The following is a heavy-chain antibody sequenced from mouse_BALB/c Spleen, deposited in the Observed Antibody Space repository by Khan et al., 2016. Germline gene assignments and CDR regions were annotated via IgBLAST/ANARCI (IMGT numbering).Heavy chain of an antibody. J-gene: IGHJ1*01. V-gene: IGHV14-3*02. CDR3: ANWDGYFDV. CDR2: IDPANGNT. Sequence: VQLQQSGAELVKPGASVKLSCTASGFNIKDTYMHWVKQRPEQGLEWIGRIDPANGNTKYDPKFQGKATITADTSSNPAYLQLSSLTSEDTAVYYCANWDGYFDVWGAGTTVTVSS. D-gene: IGHD4-1*01. CDR1: GFNIKDTY.